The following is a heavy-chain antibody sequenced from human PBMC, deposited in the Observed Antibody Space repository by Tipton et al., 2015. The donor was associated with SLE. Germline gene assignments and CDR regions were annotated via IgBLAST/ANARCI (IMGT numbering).Heavy chain of an antibody. V-gene: IGHV4-59*01. J-gene: IGHJ4*02. CDR3: ASGGKRRPVLAPAVEV. Sequence: LRLSCTVSGGSISSYYWSWIRQPPGKGLEWIGYIYYRGSTNYNPSLESRVTISVDTSKNQFSLKLSSVTAADTAVYYCASGGKRRPVLAPAVEVWGQGTLVTVSS. CDR2: IYYRGST. CDR1: GGSISSYY. D-gene: IGHD2-15*01.